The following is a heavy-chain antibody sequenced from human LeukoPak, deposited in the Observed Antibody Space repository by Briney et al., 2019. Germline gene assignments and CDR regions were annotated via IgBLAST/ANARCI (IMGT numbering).Heavy chain of an antibody. V-gene: IGHV4-30-4*01. CDR3: ARGPEYDSSGYSFDY. D-gene: IGHD3-22*01. CDR2: IYYSGST. J-gene: IGHJ4*02. CDR1: GGSISSGDYY. Sequence: SETLSLTCTVSGGSISSGDYYWSWIRQPPGKSLEWIGYIYYSGSTYYNPSLKSRVTISVDTSKNQFSLKLSSVTAADTAVYYCARGPEYDSSGYSFDYWGQGTLVTVSS.